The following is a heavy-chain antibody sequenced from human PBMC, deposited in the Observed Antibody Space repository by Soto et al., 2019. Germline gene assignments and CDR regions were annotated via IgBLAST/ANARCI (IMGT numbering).Heavy chain of an antibody. Sequence: GGSLRLSCSASGFTFSSYDMHWVRQATGKGLEWVSAIGAAGDTYYPGSVKGRFTISRENAKNSLYLQMNSLRAGDTAVYFCARSSGSYYYMDVWGKGTTVTVSS. CDR3: ARSSGSYYYMDV. CDR2: IGAAGDT. V-gene: IGHV3-13*01. J-gene: IGHJ6*03. D-gene: IGHD3-10*01. CDR1: GFTFSSYD.